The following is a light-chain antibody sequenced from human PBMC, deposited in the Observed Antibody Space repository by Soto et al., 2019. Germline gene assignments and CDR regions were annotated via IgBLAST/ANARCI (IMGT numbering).Light chain of an antibody. J-gene: IGLJ1*01. CDR3: SSYRSSSTLYV. CDR1: SRDVGGYNY. Sequence: TSRDVGGYNYVSWYQQHPGKAPKLMIYDVSNRPSGVSNRFSGSKSGNTASLTISGLQAEDEDDYYCSSYRSSSTLYVFGTGTTVTVL. V-gene: IGLV2-14*04. CDR2: DVS.